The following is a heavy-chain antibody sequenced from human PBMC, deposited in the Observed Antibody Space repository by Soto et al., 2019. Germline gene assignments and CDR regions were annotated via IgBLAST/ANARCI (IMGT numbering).Heavy chain of an antibody. CDR1: GFTFSSYG. Sequence: GGSLRLPCAASGFTFSSYGMHWVRQAPGKGLEWVAVIWYDGSNKYYADSVKGRFTISRDNSKNTLYLQMNSLRAEDTAVYYCARDGLPHEIETAMVTLYYFDYWGQGTLVTVSS. J-gene: IGHJ4*02. D-gene: IGHD5-18*01. V-gene: IGHV3-33*01. CDR3: ARDGLPHEIETAMVTLYYFDY. CDR2: IWYDGSNK.